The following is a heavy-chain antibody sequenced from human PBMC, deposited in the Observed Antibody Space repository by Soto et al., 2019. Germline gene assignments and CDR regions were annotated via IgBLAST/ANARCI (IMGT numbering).Heavy chain of an antibody. CDR3: ARRVGYRSSSFLSYYYYYMDV. J-gene: IGHJ6*03. Sequence: ASVKVSCKASGYTFTSYGISWVRQAPGQGLEWMGWISAYNGNTNYAQKLQGRVTMTTDTSTSTAYMELRSLRSDDTAVYYCARRVGYRSSSFLSYYYYYMDVGGNGTTVTVSS. V-gene: IGHV1-18*01. CDR2: ISAYNGNT. CDR1: GYTFTSYG. D-gene: IGHD6-6*01.